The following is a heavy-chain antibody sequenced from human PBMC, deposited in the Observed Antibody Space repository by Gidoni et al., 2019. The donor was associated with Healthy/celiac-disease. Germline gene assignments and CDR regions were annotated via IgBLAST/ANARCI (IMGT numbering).Heavy chain of an antibody. CDR3: ARHSDPSPRPEWLLSYAHIYLYYYYGMDV. CDR1: GYSFTSYW. J-gene: IGHJ6*02. V-gene: IGHV5-10-1*03. Sequence: EVQLVQSGAEVKKPGESLRISCKGSGYSFTSYWISWVRQMPGKGLEWMGRIDPSDSYTNYSPSFQGHVTISADKSISTAYLQWSSLKASDTAMYYCARHSDPSPRPEWLLSYAHIYLYYYYGMDVWGQGTTVTVSS. CDR2: IDPSDSYT. D-gene: IGHD3-3*01.